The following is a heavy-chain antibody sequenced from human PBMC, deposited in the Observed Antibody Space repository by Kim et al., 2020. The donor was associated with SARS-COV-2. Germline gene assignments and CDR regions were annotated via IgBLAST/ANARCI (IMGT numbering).Heavy chain of an antibody. V-gene: IGHV1-69*04. Sequence: SVKVSCKASGGTFSSYAISWVRQAPGQGLEWMGRIIPILGIANYAQKFQGRVTITADKSTSTAYMELSSLRSEDTAVYYCARDYGSGSSEGDWFDPWGQGTLVTVSS. J-gene: IGHJ5*02. CDR1: GGTFSSYA. CDR3: ARDYGSGSSEGDWFDP. D-gene: IGHD3-22*01. CDR2: IIPILGIA.